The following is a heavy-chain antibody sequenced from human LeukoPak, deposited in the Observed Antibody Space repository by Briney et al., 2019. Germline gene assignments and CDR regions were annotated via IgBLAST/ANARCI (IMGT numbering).Heavy chain of an antibody. J-gene: IGHJ4*02. CDR2: IYYSGST. CDR1: GGSISSSSYY. D-gene: IGHD2-21*02. CDR3: ARTLKYCGGDCYLSYFDY. V-gene: IGHV4-39*07. Sequence: SETLSLTCTVSGGSISSSSYYWGWIRQPPGKGLEWIGSIYYSGSTNYNPSLKSRVTISVDTSKTQFSLKLSSVTAADTAVYYCARTLKYCGGDCYLSYFDYWGQGTLVTVSS.